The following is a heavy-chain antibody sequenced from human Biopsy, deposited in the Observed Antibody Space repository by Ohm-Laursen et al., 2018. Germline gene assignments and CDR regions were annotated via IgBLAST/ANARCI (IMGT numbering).Heavy chain of an antibody. CDR3: AREPRIAAVAYFDP. CDR2: MHNSGST. J-gene: IGHJ5*02. D-gene: IGHD6-13*01. Sequence: SDTLSLTCTVSGDSISSSNFYWAWIRQPPGKGLEWIGSMHNSGSTYYNPSLKSRVTMSVDTSKNQFSLILSSMTAADTAVYYCAREPRIAAVAYFDPWGQGTLVTVSS. V-gene: IGHV4-39*07. CDR1: GDSISSSNFY.